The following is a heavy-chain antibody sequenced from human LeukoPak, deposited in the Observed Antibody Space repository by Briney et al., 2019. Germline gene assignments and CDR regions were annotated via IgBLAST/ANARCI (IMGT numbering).Heavy chain of an antibody. V-gene: IGHV3-20*04. CDR3: ARDCVVVVPAAILYHYYYYMDV. Sequence: PGGSLRLSCAASGFTFDDYGMSWVRQAPGKGLEWVFGINWNGGSTGYADSVKGRFTISRDNAKNSLYLQMNSLRAEDTALYYCARDCVVVVPAAILYHYYYYMDVWGKGTTVTVSS. CDR1: GFTFDDYG. J-gene: IGHJ6*03. D-gene: IGHD2-2*02. CDR2: INWNGGST.